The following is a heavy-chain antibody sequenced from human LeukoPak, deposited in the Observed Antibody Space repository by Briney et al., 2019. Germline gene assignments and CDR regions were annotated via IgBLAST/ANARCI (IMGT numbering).Heavy chain of an antibody. V-gene: IGHV4-61*02. CDR1: GGSISSGSYY. CDR3: AKERRSWAFDI. Sequence: PSQTLSLTCTVSGGSISSGSYYWSWIRQPAGKGLEWIGRIYTSGSTNYNPSLKSRVTISVDTSKNQFSLKLSSVTAADTAVYYCAKERRSWAFDIWGQGTMVTVSS. D-gene: IGHD6-6*01. CDR2: IYTSGST. J-gene: IGHJ3*02.